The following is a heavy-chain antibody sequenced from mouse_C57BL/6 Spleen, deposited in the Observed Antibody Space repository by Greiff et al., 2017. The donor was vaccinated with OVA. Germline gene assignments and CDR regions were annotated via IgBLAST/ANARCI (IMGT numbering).Heavy chain of an antibody. CDR3: ARSANNTPIYAMDY. V-gene: IGHV1-42*01. J-gene: IGHJ4*01. CDR2: INPSTGGT. CDR1: GYSFTGYY. D-gene: IGHD6-5*01. Sequence: EVQGVESGPELVKPGASVKISCKASGYSFTGYYMNWVKQSPEKSLEWIGEINPSTGGTTYNQKFKTKATLTVDKSYSTAYMQLKSLTSEDAAVYYGARSANNTPIYAMDYWGQGTSVTVSS.